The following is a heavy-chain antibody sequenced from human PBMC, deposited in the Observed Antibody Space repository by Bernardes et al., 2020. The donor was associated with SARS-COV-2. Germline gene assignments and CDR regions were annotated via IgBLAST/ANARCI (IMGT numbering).Heavy chain of an antibody. J-gene: IGHJ4*02. Sequence: GGTLRLSCAASGVTFSSSVRNRVHQAPGKGPEWVSYISTGGSTKYYADSEKGRFTISRDNAKNSLYLQMNSLRAEDTAVYYCAREYTYGFDSWGQGTLVTVSS. CDR2: ISTGGSTK. V-gene: IGHV3-48*03. CDR1: GVTFSSSV. D-gene: IGHD5-18*01. CDR3: AREYTYGFDS.